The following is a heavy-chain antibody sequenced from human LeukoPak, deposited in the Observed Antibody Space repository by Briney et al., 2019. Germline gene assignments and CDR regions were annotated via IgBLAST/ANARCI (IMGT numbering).Heavy chain of an antibody. CDR3: ARESNGDPDY. D-gene: IGHD4-17*01. CDR2: IWYDGSNK. Sequence: PGRSLRLSCAASGFTFSSYAMHWVRQAPGKGLEWVAVIWYDGSNKYYADSVKGRFTISRDNSKNTLYLQMNSLRAEDTAVYYCARESNGDPDYWGQGTLVTVSS. V-gene: IGHV3-33*08. J-gene: IGHJ4*02. CDR1: GFTFSSYA.